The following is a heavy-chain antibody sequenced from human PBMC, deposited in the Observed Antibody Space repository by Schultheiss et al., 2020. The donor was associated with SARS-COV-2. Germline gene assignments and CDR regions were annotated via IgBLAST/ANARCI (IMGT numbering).Heavy chain of an antibody. CDR2: INHSGST. CDR1: GGSFSGYY. J-gene: IGHJ6*02. CDR3: ASHPAGRRRHGRPGYYSYGIDV. V-gene: IGHV4-34*01. D-gene: IGHD6-13*01. Sequence: SETLSLTCAVYGGSFSGYYWSWIRQPPGKGLEWIGEINHSGSTNDNASLKSRVIISVDTSKNQFSLKLSYVTDADTAVYYCASHPAGRRRHGRPGYYSYGIDVWGQGTTVTVSS.